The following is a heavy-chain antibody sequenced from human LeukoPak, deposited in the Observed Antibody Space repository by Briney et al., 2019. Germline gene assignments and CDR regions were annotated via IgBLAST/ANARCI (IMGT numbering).Heavy chain of an antibody. CDR2: INPNSGGT. CDR1: GYTFTGYY. CDR3: ARVEVLRYFDRNRTPFDY. J-gene: IGHJ4*02. D-gene: IGHD3-9*01. Sequence: ASVKVSCKASGYTFTGYYMHWVRQPPGQGLEWVGWINPNSGGTNYAQKFQGRVTMTRDTSISTAYMELSRLRSDDTAVYYCARVEVLRYFDRNRTPFDYWGQGTLVTVSS. V-gene: IGHV1-2*02.